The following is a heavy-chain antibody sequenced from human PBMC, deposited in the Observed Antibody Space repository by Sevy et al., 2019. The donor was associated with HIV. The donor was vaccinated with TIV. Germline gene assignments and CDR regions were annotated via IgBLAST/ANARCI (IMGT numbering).Heavy chain of an antibody. CDR1: GFTFSFYA. Sequence: GGSLRLSCAGSGFTFSFYAMHWVRQAPGKGLEWVAVISYNGNNKKYADSVKGRFTISRDNSKNTVYLQMNSLRGEDTAAHYCAREGLVPTATPDRYYFYGMDIWGQGTTVTVSS. CDR2: ISYNGNNK. J-gene: IGHJ6*02. D-gene: IGHD2-2*01. V-gene: IGHV3-30*04. CDR3: AREGLVPTATPDRYYFYGMDI.